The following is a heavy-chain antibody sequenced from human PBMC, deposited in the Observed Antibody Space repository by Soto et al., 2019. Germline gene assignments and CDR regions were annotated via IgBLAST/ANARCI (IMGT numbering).Heavy chain of an antibody. D-gene: IGHD3-22*01. V-gene: IGHV1-69*01. CDR2: IIPIFGTA. J-gene: IGHJ4*02. CDR3: ARGWGYDSTDYYYAY. CDR1: GGTFSSYA. Sequence: QVQLVQSGAEVKKPGSSVKVSCKASGGTFSSYAISWVRQAPGQGLEWMGGIIPIFGTANHAKKFQGRVTIIADESTSTVYMELSSLRSDDTAIYYCARGWGYDSTDYYYAYWGQGTLVIVSS.